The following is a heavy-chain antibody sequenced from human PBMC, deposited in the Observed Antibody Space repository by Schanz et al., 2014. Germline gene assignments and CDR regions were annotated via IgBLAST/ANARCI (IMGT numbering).Heavy chain of an antibody. J-gene: IGHJ3*01. D-gene: IGHD3-22*01. CDR3: ARGREVVAKIFDV. Sequence: EVHLLESGGGLVQPGGSLRLSCAASGFTFSNHALSWVRQAPGKGLVWVSHINSDGTTTTYADSVKGRFTISRDNAENTLYLQMNSLRVEDTAVYYCARGREVVAKIFDVWGQGTMVTVSS. CDR1: GFTFSNHA. CDR2: INSDGTTT. V-gene: IGHV3-74*02.